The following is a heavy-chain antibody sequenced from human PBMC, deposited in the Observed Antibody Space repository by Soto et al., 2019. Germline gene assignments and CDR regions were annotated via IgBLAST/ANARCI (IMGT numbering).Heavy chain of an antibody. J-gene: IGHJ6*02. CDR3: ARDRGSGWLSDYYYGMDV. CDR2: TYYRSKWYN. CDR1: GDSVSSNSAA. V-gene: IGHV6-1*01. D-gene: IGHD6-19*01. Sequence: SQTPSLTCAISGDSVSSNSAAWNWIRQSPSRGLEWLGRTYYRSKWYNDYAVSVKSRITINPDTSKNQFSLQLNSVTPEDTAVYYCARDRGSGWLSDYYYGMDVWGQGTTVTVSS.